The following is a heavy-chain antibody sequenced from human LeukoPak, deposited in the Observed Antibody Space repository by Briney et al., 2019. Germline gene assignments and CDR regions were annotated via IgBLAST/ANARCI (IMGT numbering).Heavy chain of an antibody. J-gene: IGHJ6*04. D-gene: IGHD3-10*02. CDR2: ISNSGNTK. V-gene: IGHV3-48*03. Sequence: GGSLRLSCAASGFTFSNYEMNWIRQAPGKGLEWISYISNSGNTKYYADSVKGRFSISRDNAKNSLYLQMNSLRAEDTAVYYCAELGITMIGGVWGKGTTVTISS. CDR3: AELGITMIGGV. CDR1: GFTFSNYE.